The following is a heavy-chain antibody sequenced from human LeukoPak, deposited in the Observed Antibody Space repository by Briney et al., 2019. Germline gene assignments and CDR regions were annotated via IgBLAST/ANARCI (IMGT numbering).Heavy chain of an antibody. J-gene: IGHJ4*02. CDR3: ATGERMVRGDGADY. V-gene: IGHV3-66*01. Sequence: GSLRLSCAASGFTVRNNYMSWVRQAPGKGLEWVSVIYSGGSTYYADSVKGRFTISRDNSKNTLYLQMNSLRAEDTAVYFCATGERMVRGDGADYWGQGTLVTVSS. D-gene: IGHD3-10*01. CDR2: IYSGGST. CDR1: GFTVRNNY.